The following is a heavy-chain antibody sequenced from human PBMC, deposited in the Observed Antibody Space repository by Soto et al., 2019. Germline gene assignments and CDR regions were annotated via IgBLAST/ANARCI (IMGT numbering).Heavy chain of an antibody. V-gene: IGHV4-4*02. CDR1: GVSISSGNW. Sequence: SETLSLTCAVSGVSISSGNWWTWVRQSPQRGLEYIGEIFHDGTANYYPSFERRVAISVDTSKNQFSLKLASVTAADTAIYFCARLVYDTRLNYMYFDFWGQGTLVTV. CDR3: ARLVYDTRLNYMYFDF. CDR2: IFHDGTA. D-gene: IGHD3-10*01. J-gene: IGHJ4*02.